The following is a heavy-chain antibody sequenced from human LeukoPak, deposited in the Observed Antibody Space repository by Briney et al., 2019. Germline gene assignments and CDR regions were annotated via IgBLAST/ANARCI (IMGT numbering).Heavy chain of an antibody. CDR1: GYTFTSYG. CDR3: AFQVGAIRAFDI. V-gene: IGHV1-18*01. D-gene: IGHD1-26*01. J-gene: IGHJ3*02. Sequence: ASVTVSCKASGYTFTSYGISWVRQAPGQGLEWMGWISAYNGNTNYAQKLQGRVTMTTDTSTSTAYMELRSLRSDDTAVYYCAFQVGAIRAFDIWGQGTMVTVSS. CDR2: ISAYNGNT.